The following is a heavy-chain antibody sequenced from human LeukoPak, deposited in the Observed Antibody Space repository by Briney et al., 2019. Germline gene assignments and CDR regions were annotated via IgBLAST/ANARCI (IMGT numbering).Heavy chain of an antibody. V-gene: IGHV1-2*02. D-gene: IGHD5/OR15-5a*01. Sequence: RASVKVSRKASGYTFTGYYIHWVRQAPGQGLEWMGWINPNSGGTNYAQNFQGRVTMTRDTSISTAYMELTSLRSDDTAVYYCATARDRNSVYSSFDYWGQGTLVTVSS. CDR1: GYTFTGYY. J-gene: IGHJ4*02. CDR2: INPNSGGT. CDR3: ATARDRNSVYSSFDY.